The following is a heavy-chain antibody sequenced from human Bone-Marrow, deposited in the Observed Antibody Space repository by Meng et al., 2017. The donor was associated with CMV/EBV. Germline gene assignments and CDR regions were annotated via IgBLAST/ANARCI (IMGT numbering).Heavy chain of an antibody. CDR2: ISSNGGST. CDR3: ARAYCSGGSCPHPYYYYGMDV. CDR1: GFTFSSYA. J-gene: IGHJ6*02. D-gene: IGHD2-15*01. V-gene: IGHV3-64*02. Sequence: GGSLRLSCAASGFTFSSYAMHWVRQAPGKGLEYVSAISSNGGSTYYADSVKGRFTISRDNSKNTLYLQMNSLRAEDTAVYYCARAYCSGGSCPHPYYYYGMDVWGQGTTVTVSS.